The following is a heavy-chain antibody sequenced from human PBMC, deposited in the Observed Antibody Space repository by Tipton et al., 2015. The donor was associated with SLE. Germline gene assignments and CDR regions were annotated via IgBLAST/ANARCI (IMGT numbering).Heavy chain of an antibody. CDR1: GFSINSYTYY. J-gene: IGHJ4*02. CDR2: FFYGGST. CDR3: ARGVLRPFDY. Sequence: TLSLTCTVSGFSINSYTYYWGWIRQPPGKGLEWIGTFFYGGSTYSNPSLRSRVTISVDTSKNQFSLTLSSVTAADTAVYYCARGVLRPFDYWGQGTLVTVSS. D-gene: IGHD1-1*01. V-gene: IGHV4-39*07.